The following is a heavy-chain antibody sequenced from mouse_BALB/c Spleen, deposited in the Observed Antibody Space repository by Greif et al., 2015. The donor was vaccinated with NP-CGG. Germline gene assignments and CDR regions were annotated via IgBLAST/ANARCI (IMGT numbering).Heavy chain of an antibody. J-gene: IGHJ3*01. D-gene: IGHD2-4*01. Sequence: QVQLKDSGAELVRPGASVKLSCKASGYTFTSYWINWVKQRPGQGLEWIGNIYPSDSYTNYNQKFKDKATLTVDKSSSTAYMQLSSPTSEDSAVYYCNLYYDYEGFAYWGQGTLVTVSA. V-gene: IGHV1-69*02. CDR2: IYPSDSYT. CDR1: GYTFTSYW. CDR3: NLYYDYEGFAY.